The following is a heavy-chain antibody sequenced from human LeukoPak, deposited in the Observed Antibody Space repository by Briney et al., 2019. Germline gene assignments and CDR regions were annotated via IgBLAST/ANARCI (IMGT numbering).Heavy chain of an antibody. CDR1: GFIFSNYG. D-gene: IGHD6-19*01. CDR2: IWYDGKTK. V-gene: IGHV3-33*01. Sequence: PGGSLRLSCEASGFIFSNYGMHWVRQAPGKGLEWVALIWYDGKTKLHADSVKGRFTISRDNSGNTLFLQMSSLRVEDTAIYYCAREWGRIAVAGGPGYWGQGALVTVSS. J-gene: IGHJ4*02. CDR3: AREWGRIAVAGGPGY.